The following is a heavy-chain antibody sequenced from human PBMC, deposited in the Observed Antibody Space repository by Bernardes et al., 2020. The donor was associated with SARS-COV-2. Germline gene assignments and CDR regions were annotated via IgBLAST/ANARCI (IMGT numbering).Heavy chain of an antibody. D-gene: IGHD3-10*01. CDR2: ISYSGGT. Sequence: SETLSLTCTVSSASMSGCKWSWVRQSPGKGLEYIGYISYSGGTNYNPSLKSRATISLDTSKNQFSLRLTSVTAADTAVYYCAGARPLGEFFFDYWGLGTLVTISS. V-gene: IGHV4-59*01. J-gene: IGHJ4*02. CDR1: SASMSGCK. CDR3: AGARPLGEFFFDY.